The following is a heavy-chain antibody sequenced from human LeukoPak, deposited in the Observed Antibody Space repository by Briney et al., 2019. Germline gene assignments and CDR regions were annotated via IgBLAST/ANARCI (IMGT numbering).Heavy chain of an antibody. CDR1: GFTFSRYA. CDR3: AKDWVSYYYYMDV. V-gene: IGHV3-23*01. J-gene: IGHJ6*03. Sequence: GGTLRLSSAASGFTFSRYAMSWVCQAPRKGLERVSAICGRGGRTYYADSAKGRFTISRDKSYNTLYLQMASLRAEYSAVYYGAKDWVSYYYYMDVWGKGTTVTVSS. CDR2: ICGRGGRT. D-gene: IGHD3-16*01.